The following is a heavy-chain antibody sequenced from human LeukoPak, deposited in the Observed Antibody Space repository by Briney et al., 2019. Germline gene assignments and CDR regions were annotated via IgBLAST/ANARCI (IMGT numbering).Heavy chain of an antibody. CDR3: AGGCSGGSCYRNWFDP. J-gene: IGHJ5*02. CDR1: GYTFTGYY. CDR2: ISAYNGNT. V-gene: IGHV1-18*04. D-gene: IGHD2-15*01. Sequence: GASVKVSCKASGYTFTGYYMHWVRQAPGQGLEWMGWISAYNGNTNYAQKLQGRVTMTTDTSASTAYMELRSLRSDDTAVYYCAGGCSGGSCYRNWFDPWGQGTLVTVSS.